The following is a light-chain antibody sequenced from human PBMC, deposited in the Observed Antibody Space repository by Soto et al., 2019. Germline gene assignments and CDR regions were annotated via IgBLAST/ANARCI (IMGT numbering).Light chain of an antibody. Sequence: QSALTQPASVSGSPGQSITISCTGTTSDVGSYNLVSWYQQYPGKAPKLMIYEVSKRPSGVSNRFSGSKSGNTASLTIYGLQAEDEADYSCCSYAGSNTVFGGGTKVTVL. V-gene: IGLV2-23*02. J-gene: IGLJ2*01. CDR2: EVS. CDR3: CSYAGSNTV. CDR1: TSDVGSYNL.